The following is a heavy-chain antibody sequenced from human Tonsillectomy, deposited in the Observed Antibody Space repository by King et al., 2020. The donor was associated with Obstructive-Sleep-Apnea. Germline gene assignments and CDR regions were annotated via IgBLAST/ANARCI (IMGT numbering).Heavy chain of an antibody. V-gene: IGHV3-23*04. D-gene: IGHD3-9*01. Sequence: VQLVESGGGLVQPGGSLRLSCAGSGFTFRSYAMSWVRQAPGKGLEWVSGISGSGGSTYYADSVKGRFTISKDNSKNKLYLQRTSMGAEDTAVYYCAKDSMDYDTLTGPVDYWGQGTLVTVSS. CDR1: GFTFRSYA. CDR2: ISGSGGST. J-gene: IGHJ4*02. CDR3: AKDSMDYDTLTGPVDY.